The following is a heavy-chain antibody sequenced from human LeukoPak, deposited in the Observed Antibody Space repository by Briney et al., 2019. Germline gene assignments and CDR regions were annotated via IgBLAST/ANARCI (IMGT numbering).Heavy chain of an antibody. CDR2: ISSSGSSI. D-gene: IGHD2-21*02. Sequence: PGGPLRLSCAASGFTFSDYYMSWIRQAPGKGLEWVSYISSSGSSIYYADSVKGRFTISRDNAKNSLYLQMNSLRAEDTAVYYCARDDSNCGGDCTYLQFWGKGTLVTVSS. CDR1: GFTFSDYY. J-gene: IGHJ1*01. CDR3: ARDDSNCGGDCTYLQF. V-gene: IGHV3-11*04.